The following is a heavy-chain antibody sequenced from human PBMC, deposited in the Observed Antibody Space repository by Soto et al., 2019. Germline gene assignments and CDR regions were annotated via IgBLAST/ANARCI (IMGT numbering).Heavy chain of an antibody. CDR3: ARGNYYDPRGGFDY. J-gene: IGHJ4*02. V-gene: IGHV1-69*13. Sequence: GASVKVSCKASGGTFSSYAISWVRQAPGQGLEWMGGIIPIFGTANYAQKFQGRVTITADESTSTAYMELSSLRSEDTAVYYCARGNYYDPRGGFDYWGQGTLVTVSS. CDR1: GGTFSSYA. D-gene: IGHD3-22*01. CDR2: IIPIFGTA.